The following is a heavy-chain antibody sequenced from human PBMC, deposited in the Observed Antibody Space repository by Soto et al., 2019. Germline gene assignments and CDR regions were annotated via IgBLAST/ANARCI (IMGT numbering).Heavy chain of an antibody. J-gene: IGHJ3*02. CDR3: AREQIAVAGKLAFDI. V-gene: IGHV1-46*01. CDR2: SNPSGGST. Sequence: ASVKVSCKASGYTFTSYYLHWVRQAPGQGLQWMGISNPSGGSTSYAQKFQGRVTMTRDTSTSTVYLELSSLRSKDTAVYYCAREQIAVAGKLAFDIWGQGTMVTVSS. CDR1: GYTFTSYY. D-gene: IGHD6-19*01.